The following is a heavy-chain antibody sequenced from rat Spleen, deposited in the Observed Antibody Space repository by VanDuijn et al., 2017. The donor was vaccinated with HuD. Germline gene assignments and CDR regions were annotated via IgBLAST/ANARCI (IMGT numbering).Heavy chain of an antibody. CDR3: ARGTPGDY. CDR2: ISYGDSSGHSGT. Sequence: EVQLVESGGGLVQPGRSLKLSCAASGFTFSDYYMAWVRQAPKKGLEWVATISYGDSSGHSGTYYRDSVKGRFVISKDNAKNTGYLQMNNLRSEDTAMYYCARGTPGDYWGQGVMVTVSS. V-gene: IGHV5-7*01. J-gene: IGHJ2*01. CDR1: GFTFSDYY. D-gene: IGHD1-4*01.